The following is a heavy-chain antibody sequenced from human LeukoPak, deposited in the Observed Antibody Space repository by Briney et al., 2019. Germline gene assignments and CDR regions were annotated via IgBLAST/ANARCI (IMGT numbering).Heavy chain of an antibody. J-gene: IGHJ4*02. D-gene: IGHD1-26*01. Sequence: HPGGSLRLSCAASGFTFRNHAMNWVRQAPGKGLEWVSVISGSGETTYYADSVKGRFTISRDNSQNTLYLQMSSLRGEDTALYYCAKDRGMVGASVRAFDYWGLGTLVTVSS. CDR3: AKDRGMVGASVRAFDY. CDR1: GFTFRNHA. V-gene: IGHV3-23*01. CDR2: ISGSGETT.